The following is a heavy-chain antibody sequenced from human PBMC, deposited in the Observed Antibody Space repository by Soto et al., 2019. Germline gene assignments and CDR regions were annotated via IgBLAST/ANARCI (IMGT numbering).Heavy chain of an antibody. Sequence: ASVKVSCKASGGTFSSYAISWVRQAPGQGLEWMGGIIPIFGTANYAQKFQGRVTITADKSTSTAYMELSSLRSEDTAVYYCERKTGLIAARRYLYFDLWGGGTLVTVSS. CDR3: ERKTGLIAARRYLYFDL. CDR1: GGTFSSYA. V-gene: IGHV1-69*06. J-gene: IGHJ2*01. CDR2: IIPIFGTA. D-gene: IGHD6-6*01.